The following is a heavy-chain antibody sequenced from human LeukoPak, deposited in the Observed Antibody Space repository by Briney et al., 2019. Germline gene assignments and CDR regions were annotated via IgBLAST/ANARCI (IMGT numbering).Heavy chain of an antibody. CDR2: IKQDASVK. D-gene: IGHD1-1*01. V-gene: IGHV3-7*01. Sequence: GGSLRLSCVASGLTFGSHWMSWVRQAPAKGLEWVANIKQDASVKQYVDSVKGRFTISRDNAKNSLYLQMTSLRAKDTAVYYCARNDDVFDIWGQGTMVTVSS. CDR1: GLTFGSHW. CDR3: ARNDDVFDI. J-gene: IGHJ3*02.